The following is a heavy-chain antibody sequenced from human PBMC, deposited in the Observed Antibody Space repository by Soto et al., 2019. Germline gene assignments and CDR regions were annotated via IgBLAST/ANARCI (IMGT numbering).Heavy chain of an antibody. CDR3: AASTEYYYYYGMDV. D-gene: IGHD2-2*01. V-gene: IGHV1-58*01. CDR2: IVVGSGNT. Sequence: EASVKVSCKASGFTFTSSAVHWVRQARGQRLEWIGWIVVGSGNTNYAQKFQERVTITRDMSTSTAYMELSSLRSEDTAVYYCAASTEYYYYYGMDVWGQGTTVTVSS. J-gene: IGHJ6*02. CDR1: GFTFTSSA.